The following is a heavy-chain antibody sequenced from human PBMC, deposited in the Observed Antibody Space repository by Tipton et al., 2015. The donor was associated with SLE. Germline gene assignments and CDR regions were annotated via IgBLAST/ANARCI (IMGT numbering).Heavy chain of an antibody. CDR3: ARGHTGDEDAFDI. CDR1: GGSISSYY. Sequence: TLSLTCTVSGGSISSYYWSWIRQPPGKGLKWIGYIYYSGSTNYNPSLKSRVTISVDTSKNQFSLKLSSVTAADTAVYYCARGHTGDEDAFDIWGQGTMVTVSS. D-gene: IGHD7-27*01. J-gene: IGHJ3*02. V-gene: IGHV4-59*01. CDR2: IYYSGST.